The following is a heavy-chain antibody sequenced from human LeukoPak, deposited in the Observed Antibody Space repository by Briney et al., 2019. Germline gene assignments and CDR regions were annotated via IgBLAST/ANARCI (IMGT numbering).Heavy chain of an antibody. CDR2: ISAYNGNT. D-gene: IGHD4-23*01. CDR1: GYTFTSYG. CDR3: AREPTTVYRLTTVDYYYYGMDV. J-gene: IGHJ6*02. V-gene: IGHV1-18*01. Sequence: ASVKVSCKASGYTFTSYGISWVRQAPGQGLEWMGWISAYNGNTNYAQKLQGRVTMTTDTSTSTAYMELRSLRSDDTAVYYCAREPTTVYRLTTVDYYYYGMDVWGQGTTVTVSS.